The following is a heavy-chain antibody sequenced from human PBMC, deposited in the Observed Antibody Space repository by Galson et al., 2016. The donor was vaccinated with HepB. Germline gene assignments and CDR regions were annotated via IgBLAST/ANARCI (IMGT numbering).Heavy chain of an antibody. V-gene: IGHV1-69*13. D-gene: IGHD3-22*01. CDR2: FITVLGTT. J-gene: IGHJ4*02. CDR3: TRDRGQYYDL. CDR1: GGTFSSYI. Sequence: SVKVSCKASGGTFSSYIISWVRQAPGQGLEWMGEFITVLGTTNYAQKFQGRATITADESTSTAYMDLTGLKSEDTAVYFCTRDRGQYYDLWGQGTLVTVSS.